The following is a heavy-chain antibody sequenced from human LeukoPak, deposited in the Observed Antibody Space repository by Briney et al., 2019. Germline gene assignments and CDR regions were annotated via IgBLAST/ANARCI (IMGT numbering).Heavy chain of an antibody. CDR2: ISYDGSNK. CDR3: ARGGGYCGGDCYGIDY. D-gene: IGHD2-21*01. CDR1: GFTFSSYG. J-gene: IGHJ4*02. V-gene: IGHV3-30*03. Sequence: GGSLRLSCAASGFTFSSYGMHWVRQAPGKGPEWVAVISYDGSNKYYADSVKGRFTISRDNSKNTLYLQMNSLRAEDTAVYYCARGGGYCGGDCYGIDYWGQGTLVTVSS.